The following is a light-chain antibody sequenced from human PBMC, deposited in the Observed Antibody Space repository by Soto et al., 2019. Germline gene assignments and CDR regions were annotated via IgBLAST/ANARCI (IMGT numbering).Light chain of an antibody. V-gene: IGKV4-1*01. CDR2: WAS. CDR1: QSLFHSPDGLTY. CDR3: QQYYSPPLT. J-gene: IGKJ4*01. Sequence: DIVMTQSPDSVVVSLGERATINCKSSQSLFHSPDGLTYLAWYQQRQGQPPRLLIYWASTRESGVPDRFSGSGSGTDFTLTGSGLQAEDVAVYDCQQYYSPPLTFGGGTKVEIK.